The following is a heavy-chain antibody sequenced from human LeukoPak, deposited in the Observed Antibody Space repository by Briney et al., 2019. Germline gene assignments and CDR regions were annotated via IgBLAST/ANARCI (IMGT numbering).Heavy chain of an antibody. J-gene: IGHJ4*02. CDR2: IRHDGHET. CDR3: ARPSFTQGSYFDY. D-gene: IGHD2-15*01. V-gene: IGHV3-7*01. CDR1: GFTFSSYA. Sequence: PGGSLRLSCAASGFTFSSYAMSWVRQAPGKGLEWVANIRHDGHETYYVGSVKGRFTISRDNAKNSLYLQMNSLSAEDTAVYYCARPSFTQGSYFDYWGQGTLVTVSS.